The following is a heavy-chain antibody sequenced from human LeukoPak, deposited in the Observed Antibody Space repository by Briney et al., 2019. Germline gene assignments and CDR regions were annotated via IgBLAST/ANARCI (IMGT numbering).Heavy chain of an antibody. Sequence: GGSLRLSCAGSGFTFSSYAMSWVRQAPGQGLEWVAFIRADGSSEYYVGSVKGRFTISRDNSKNTLYLQMNSLRPEDTAIYYCSKGDCSGNDCFGADFWGQGNMVTVSS. CDR1: GFTFSSYA. D-gene: IGHD2-15*01. CDR3: SKGDCSGNDCFGADF. J-gene: IGHJ4*02. V-gene: IGHV3-30*02. CDR2: IRADGSSE.